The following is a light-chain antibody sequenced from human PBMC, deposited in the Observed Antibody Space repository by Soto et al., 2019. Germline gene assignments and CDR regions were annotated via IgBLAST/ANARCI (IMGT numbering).Light chain of an antibody. CDR1: QSVSSSY. V-gene: IGKV3-20*01. J-gene: IGKJ3*01. Sequence: EIVLTQSPGTLSFSPGERATLTCRASQSVSSSYLAWFQQKPGQAPRLLIYGASSRATGIPDRFSGSGSGTDFTLTISRLEPEDFAVCYCQQYGSSPFTFGPGTKVDIK. CDR3: QQYGSSPFT. CDR2: GAS.